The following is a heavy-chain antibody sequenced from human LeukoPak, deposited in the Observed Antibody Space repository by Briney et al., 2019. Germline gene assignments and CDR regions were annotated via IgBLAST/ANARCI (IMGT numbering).Heavy chain of an antibody. V-gene: IGHV1-69*04. D-gene: IGHD6-13*01. CDR2: IIPILGIA. Sequence: SVKVSCKASGGTFSSYAISWVRQAPGQGLEWMGRIIPILGIANYAQKFQGRVTITADKSTSTAYMELSSLRSEDTAVYYCAREPSIAAASTVADYWGKGTTVTVSS. J-gene: IGHJ6*04. CDR1: GGTFSSYA. CDR3: AREPSIAAASTVADY.